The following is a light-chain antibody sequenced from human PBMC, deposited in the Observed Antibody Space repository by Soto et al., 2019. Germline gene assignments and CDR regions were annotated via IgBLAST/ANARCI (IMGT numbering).Light chain of an antibody. CDR3: QQFGVSPT. J-gene: IGKJ4*01. CDR1: QSISSN. Sequence: EIVMPQSPATLSVSPGERATLSCRASQSISSNLAWYQQRPGQAPRLLIYGASSRATGIPDRFSGSGSGTDFNLTISKLEPEDFAVYYCQQFGVSPTFGGGTKVDIK. CDR2: GAS. V-gene: IGKV3-20*01.